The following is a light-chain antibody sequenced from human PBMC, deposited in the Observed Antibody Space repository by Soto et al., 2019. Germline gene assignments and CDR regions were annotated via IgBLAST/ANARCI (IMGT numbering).Light chain of an antibody. V-gene: IGKV3-20*01. CDR2: GAS. CDR1: QSVSSSY. CDR3: QQYGSSPTWT. Sequence: EIVLTPSPGTLSLSPVERATLSCRASQSVSSSYLAWYQQKPGQAPRLLIYGASTRATGIPDRFSGSGSGTDFTLTISRLEPEDSAVYYCQQYGSSPTWTFGQGTKVDIK. J-gene: IGKJ1*01.